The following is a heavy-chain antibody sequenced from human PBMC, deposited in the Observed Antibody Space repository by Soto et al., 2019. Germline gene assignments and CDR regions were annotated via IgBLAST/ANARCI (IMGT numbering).Heavy chain of an antibody. CDR2: INPKTAAT. J-gene: IGHJ6*02. V-gene: IGHV1-2*02. CDR1: GYSFSDYF. D-gene: IGHD1-26*01. CDR3: ARIKWGLNYYNGMDV. Sequence: ASVKVSCKPSGYSFSDYFIQWVRQAPGQGLEWVAWINPKTAATNYAKKFQGRVSLTWDTSSTTAYMELTRLRPDDTAVYYCARIKWGLNYYNGMDVWGQGTTVTVSS.